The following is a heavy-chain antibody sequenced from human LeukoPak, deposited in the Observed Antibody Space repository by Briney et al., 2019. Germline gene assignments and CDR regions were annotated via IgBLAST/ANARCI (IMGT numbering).Heavy chain of an antibody. Sequence: GGSLRLSCAASGFTFSGSAMHWVRQASGKGLEWVGRIRSKANSYATAYAASVKGRFTISRDDSKNTAYLQMNSLKTEDTAVYYCTRPWYYYGSGSPFEANWFDPWGQGTLVTVSS. J-gene: IGHJ5*02. CDR3: TRPWYYYGSGSPFEANWFDP. CDR2: IRSKANSYAT. V-gene: IGHV3-73*01. CDR1: GFTFSGSA. D-gene: IGHD3-10*01.